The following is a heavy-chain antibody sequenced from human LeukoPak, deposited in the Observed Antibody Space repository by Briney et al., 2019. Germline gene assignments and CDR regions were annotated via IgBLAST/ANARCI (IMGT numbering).Heavy chain of an antibody. J-gene: IGHJ4*02. D-gene: IGHD6-13*01. CDR3: ARLIVSSWYPYLDY. CDR1: GYTFTGYY. V-gene: IGHV1-2*02. CDR2: INPKSGGT. Sequence: ASVKVSCKASGYTFTGYYMHWVRQAPEQGLEWMGWINPKSGGTNYAQKFQGRVTMTRDTSISTVYMELSRLRSDDTAVYYCARLIVSSWYPYLDYWGQGTLVTVSS.